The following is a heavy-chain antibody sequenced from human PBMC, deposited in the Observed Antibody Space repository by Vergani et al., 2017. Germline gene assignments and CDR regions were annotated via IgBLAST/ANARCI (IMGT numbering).Heavy chain of an antibody. J-gene: IGHJ4*02. Sequence: QVQLQESGPGLVQPSQTLSLTCTVSRGSLSSCDSYWRSIRHPPGKGLEWLCFIYYSGSTDYNPSLKSRVTISVDTSKNQCSLKRSSVTAADTAVYYCARHDGDYVGGWGRTXFDYWGQGTLVTVSS. CDR1: RGSLSSCDSY. D-gene: IGHD4-17*01. CDR3: ARHDGDYVGGWGRTXFDY. V-gene: IGHV4-30-4*01. CDR2: IYYSGST.